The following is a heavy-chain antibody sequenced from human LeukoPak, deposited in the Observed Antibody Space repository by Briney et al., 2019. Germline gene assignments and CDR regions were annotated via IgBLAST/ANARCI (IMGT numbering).Heavy chain of an antibody. CDR2: INPNSGGT. CDR1: GYTFTGYY. J-gene: IGHJ3*02. V-gene: IGHV1-2*02. D-gene: IGHD3-10*01. Sequence: ASVKVSCKASGYTFTGYYMHWVRQAPGQGLEWMGWINPNSGGTNYAQKFQGRVTMTRDTSISTAYMELSRLRSDDTAVYYCARRGGTIWFGASDDAFDIWGQGTLVTVSS. CDR3: ARRGGTIWFGASDDAFDI.